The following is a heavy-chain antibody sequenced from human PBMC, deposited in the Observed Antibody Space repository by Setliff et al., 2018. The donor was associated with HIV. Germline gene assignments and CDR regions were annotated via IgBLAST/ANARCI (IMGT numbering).Heavy chain of an antibody. D-gene: IGHD5-18*01. Sequence: KPSETLSLTCTVSGDSISSHYWSWIRQPPGKGLEWIGYIYYSGITNYNPSLKGRVIISVDTSKNQFSLKLSSVTAADTAVYYCARGSFGLFDYWGQGTLVTVSS. CDR1: GDSISSHY. J-gene: IGHJ4*02. V-gene: IGHV4-59*11. CDR3: ARGSFGLFDY. CDR2: IYYSGIT.